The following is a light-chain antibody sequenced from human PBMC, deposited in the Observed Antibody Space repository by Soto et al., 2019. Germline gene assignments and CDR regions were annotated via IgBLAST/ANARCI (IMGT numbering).Light chain of an antibody. Sequence: EIQLTQSPATLSASVGDRVTITCRASQSVSSNLAWYQQKPGKAPKLLIYDASTMENGVPSRFSGSGSGTEFTLTISSLQPEDFAIYYCQQCNNLPSTFGQGTKLEIK. CDR3: QQCNNLPST. CDR1: QSVSSN. J-gene: IGKJ1*01. CDR2: DAS. V-gene: IGKV1-5*01.